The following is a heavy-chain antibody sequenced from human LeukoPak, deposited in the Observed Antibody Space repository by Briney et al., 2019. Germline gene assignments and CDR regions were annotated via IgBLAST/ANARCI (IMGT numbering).Heavy chain of an antibody. CDR2: IRYDGSNK. V-gene: IGHV3-30*02. CDR3: AKDTTPPKAGFDP. Sequence: PGGSLRLSCAASGFTFSSYGMHWVRQAPGKGLEWVAFIRYDGSNKYYADSVKGRFTISRDNSKNTLYLQMNSLRAEDTAEYYCAKDTTPPKAGFDPWGQGTLVTVSS. CDR1: GFTFSSYG. J-gene: IGHJ5*02. D-gene: IGHD1-14*01.